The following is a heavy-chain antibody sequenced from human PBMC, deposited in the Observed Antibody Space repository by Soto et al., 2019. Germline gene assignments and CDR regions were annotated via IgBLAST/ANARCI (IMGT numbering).Heavy chain of an antibody. V-gene: IGHV1-2*04. CDR2: INPNSGGT. CDR1: GYTFTGYY. Sequence: QVQLVPSVAEVKTPGASVKVSCKASGYTFTGYYMHWVRQAPGQGLAWMGWINPNSGGTNYAQKFQGWVTMTRDTAISTAYMELSRLRSDDTAVYYCARGASVVAADMLAWFDPWGQGTLVTVSA. CDR3: ARGASVVAADMLAWFDP. D-gene: IGHD2-2*01. J-gene: IGHJ5*02.